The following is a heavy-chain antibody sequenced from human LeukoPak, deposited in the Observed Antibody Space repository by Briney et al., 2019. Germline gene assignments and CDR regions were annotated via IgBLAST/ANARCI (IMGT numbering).Heavy chain of an antibody. Sequence: QTGGSLRLSCAASGFTFSSYEMNWVRQAPGKGLEWVSYISSSGSTIYYADSVKGRFTISRDNAKNSLYLQMNSLRAEDTAVYYCARDHDFWSGGYGMDVWGQGTTVTVSS. CDR2: ISSSGSTI. V-gene: IGHV3-48*03. CDR3: ARDHDFWSGGYGMDV. CDR1: GFTFSSYE. D-gene: IGHD3-3*01. J-gene: IGHJ6*02.